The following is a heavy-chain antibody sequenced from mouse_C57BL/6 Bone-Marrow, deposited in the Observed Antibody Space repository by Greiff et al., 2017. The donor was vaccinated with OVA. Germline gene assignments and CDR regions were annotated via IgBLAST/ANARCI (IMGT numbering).Heavy chain of an antibody. J-gene: IGHJ3*01. CDR3: ARHRVLPFAY. Sequence: EVQRVESGGDLVKPGGSLKLSCAASGFTFSSYGMSWVRQTPDQRLEWVATISSGGSYTYYPDSVKGRFTISRDNAKNTLYLQMSSLKSEDTAMYYCARHRVLPFAYWGQGTLVTVSA. V-gene: IGHV5-6*01. CDR1: GFTFSSYG. D-gene: IGHD2-14*01. CDR2: ISSGGSYT.